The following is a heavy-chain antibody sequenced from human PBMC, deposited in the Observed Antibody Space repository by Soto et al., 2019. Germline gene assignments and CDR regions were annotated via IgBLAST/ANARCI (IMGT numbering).Heavy chain of an antibody. V-gene: IGHV3-48*02. D-gene: IGHD3-22*01. CDR1: GFTFSSYS. CDR3: ARDSDYYDSSGYYPEYFQH. CDR2: ISRSSSTT. J-gene: IGHJ1*01. Sequence: EVQLVESGGGLVQPGGSLRLSCAASGFTFSSYSMNWVRQAPGKGLEWVSYISRSSSTTYYADSVKGRFTISRDNAKNSLYLQMNSLRDEDTAVYYCARDSDYYDSSGYYPEYFQHWGQGTRVTVSS.